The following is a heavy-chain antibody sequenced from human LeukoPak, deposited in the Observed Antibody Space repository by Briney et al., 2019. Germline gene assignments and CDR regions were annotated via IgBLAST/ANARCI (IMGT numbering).Heavy chain of an antibody. CDR2: IKQDGSEK. CDR3: AREARGIVVVTALDY. D-gene: IGHD2-21*02. V-gene: IGHV3-7*01. J-gene: IGHJ4*02. CDR1: GFTFSSYW. Sequence: GGSLRLSCAASGFTFSSYWMSWVRQAPGKGLEWVANIKQDGSEKYYVDSVKGRFTISRDNAKNSLYLQMSSLRAEDTAVYYCAREARGIVVVTALDYWGQGTLVTVSS.